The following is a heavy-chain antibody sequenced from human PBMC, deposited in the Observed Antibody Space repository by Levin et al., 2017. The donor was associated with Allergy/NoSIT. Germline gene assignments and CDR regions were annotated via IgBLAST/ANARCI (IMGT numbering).Heavy chain of an antibody. Sequence: SCAASGFTFDDYAMHWVRQAPGKGLEWVSGISWNSGSIGYADSVKGRFTISRDNAKNSLYLQMNSLRAEDTALYYCAKDGARYCTNGVCYSNFDYWGQGTLVTVSS. J-gene: IGHJ4*02. V-gene: IGHV3-9*01. CDR1: GFTFDDYA. CDR2: ISWNSGSI. D-gene: IGHD2-8*01. CDR3: AKDGARYCTNGVCYSNFDY.